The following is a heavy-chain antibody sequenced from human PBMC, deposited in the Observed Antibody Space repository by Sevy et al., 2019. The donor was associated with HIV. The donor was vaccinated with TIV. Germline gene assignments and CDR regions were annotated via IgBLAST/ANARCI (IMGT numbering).Heavy chain of an antibody. CDR2: IKQDESEK. Sequence: GGSLRLSCAASGFSFSSYWMHWVRQAPGKGLEWVANIKQDESEKYYAASVKGRFTISRDNDKNSVYLQMNSLRPEDTAIYYCARGNSGSFDYWGQGTLVTVSS. V-gene: IGHV3-7*03. CDR1: GFSFSSYW. J-gene: IGHJ4*02. CDR3: ARGNSGSFDY. D-gene: IGHD3-22*01.